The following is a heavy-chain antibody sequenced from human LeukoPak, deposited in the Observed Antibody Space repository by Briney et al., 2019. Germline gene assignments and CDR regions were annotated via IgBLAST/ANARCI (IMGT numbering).Heavy chain of an antibody. CDR2: ISGDGGAT. V-gene: IGHV3-23*01. CDR3: SKSGSRDWDYFDY. D-gene: IGHD6-19*01. CDR1: GFTFGSYA. Sequence: PGGSLRLTCAASGFTFGSYAMNWVRQAPGKGLEWVSTISGDGGATHYADSVKGQFTISRANSKSTLFLQMNCLRAEDTAVYYCSKSGSRDWDYFDYWGQGTVVTASS. J-gene: IGHJ4*02.